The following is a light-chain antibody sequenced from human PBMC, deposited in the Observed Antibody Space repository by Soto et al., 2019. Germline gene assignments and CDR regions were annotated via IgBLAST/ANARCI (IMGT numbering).Light chain of an antibody. Sequence: QSVLTQPPSASGTPGQRVTISCSGSNSNIGNNFVYWYQHVPGTAPKLVIYLNDRRPSGVPDRFSGSKSGTSASLAISGLRSEDEADYYCSAWDDSLSGPVFGGGTKLTVL. V-gene: IGLV1-47*02. CDR1: NSNIGNNF. J-gene: IGLJ2*01. CDR3: SAWDDSLSGPV. CDR2: LND.